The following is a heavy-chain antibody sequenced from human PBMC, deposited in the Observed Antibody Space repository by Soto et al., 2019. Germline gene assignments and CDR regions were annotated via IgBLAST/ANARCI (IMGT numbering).Heavy chain of an antibody. CDR3: ARDGVTSRGGLFFDY. V-gene: IGHV3-30-3*01. Sequence: PGGSLRLSCAASGFTFSSYAMHWVRQAPGKGLEWVAVISYDGSNKYYSDSVKGRFTISRDNSKNTLYLQMNSLRAEDTAVYYCARDGVTSRGGLFFDYWGQGTLVTAPQ. D-gene: IGHD2-15*01. CDR2: ISYDGSNK. J-gene: IGHJ4*02. CDR1: GFTFSSYA.